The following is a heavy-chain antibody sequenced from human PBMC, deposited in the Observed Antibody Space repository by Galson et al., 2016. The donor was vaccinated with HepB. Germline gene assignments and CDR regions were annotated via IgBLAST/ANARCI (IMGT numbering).Heavy chain of an antibody. D-gene: IGHD3-22*01. J-gene: IGHJ4*01. CDR1: GFSLSTSGVG. V-gene: IGHV2-5*01. Sequence: PALVKPTQTLTLTCTFSGFSLSTSGVGVGWIRQPPGEALEWLALIYWNDDKRYSPSLKRRLTITKDTSKNQVVLTMTNMDPVDTATYYCAHSYNDNGFDYWGHGTLVTVSS. CDR2: IYWNDDK. CDR3: AHSYNDNGFDY.